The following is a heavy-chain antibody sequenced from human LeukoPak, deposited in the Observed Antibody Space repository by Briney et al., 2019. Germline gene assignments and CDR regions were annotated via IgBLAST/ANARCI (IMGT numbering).Heavy chain of an antibody. CDR2: ISYDGSHK. CDR1: GFTFSDYY. J-gene: IGHJ4*02. Sequence: GGSLRLSCAASGFTFSDYYMSWIRQAPGKGLEWVAVISYDGSHKYYADSVKGRFTIARDNSKNTLSLQMNSLRAEDTAVYYCAKEGPWYSFDYWGQGTLVTVSS. CDR3: AKEGPWYSFDY. D-gene: IGHD2-15*01. V-gene: IGHV3-30*18.